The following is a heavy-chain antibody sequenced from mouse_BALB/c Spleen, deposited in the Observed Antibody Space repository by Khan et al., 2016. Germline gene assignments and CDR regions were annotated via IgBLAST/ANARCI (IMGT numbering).Heavy chain of an antibody. CDR3: ARGSSRYPIAY. CDR1: GYSITSDYA. Sequence: EVQLQESGPGPVKPSQSLSLTCTVTGYSITSDYAWNWIRQFPGNKLAWMGSISYSGSTSYNPSLKSRISTTRATSKNQFFLQLNSATNEESATYSGARGSSRYPIAYWGQETLVAVS. D-gene: IGHD2-14*01. CDR2: ISYSGST. J-gene: IGHJ3*01. V-gene: IGHV3-2*02.